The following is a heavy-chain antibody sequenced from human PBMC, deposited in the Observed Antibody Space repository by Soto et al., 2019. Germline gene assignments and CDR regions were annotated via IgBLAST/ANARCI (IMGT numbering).Heavy chain of an antibody. D-gene: IGHD6-13*01. J-gene: IGHJ4*02. Sequence: SETLSLTCAVSGGSISGSNWWSWVRQPPEKGLEWIGEIHHSGSTNYDPSLKSRVTISVDKSKSQFSLELSSVTAADTAVYYCARVFTPNIAAADTFDYWGQGTLVTVS. CDR3: ARVFTPNIAAADTFDY. CDR1: GGSISGSNW. V-gene: IGHV4-4*02. CDR2: IHHSGST.